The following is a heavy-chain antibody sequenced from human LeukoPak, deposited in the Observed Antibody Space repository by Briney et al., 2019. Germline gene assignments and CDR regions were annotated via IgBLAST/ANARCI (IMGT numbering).Heavy chain of an antibody. J-gene: IGHJ6*03. CDR3: ARDLRFLGYYIDV. Sequence: GGSLRLSCAASGVTFDDYGMRWGRHARGEGVEGGSGINWNGGGTVYAESVRGGFTIYREKAKNSLYLQMNSLRAEDTALYYCARDLRFLGYYIDVWGKGTTVTVSS. D-gene: IGHD3-3*01. CDR1: GVTFDDYG. V-gene: IGHV3-20*04. CDR2: INWNGGGT.